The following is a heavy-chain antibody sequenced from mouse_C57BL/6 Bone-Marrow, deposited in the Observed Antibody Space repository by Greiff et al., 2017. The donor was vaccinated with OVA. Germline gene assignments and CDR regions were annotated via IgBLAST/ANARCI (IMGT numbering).Heavy chain of an antibody. J-gene: IGHJ3*01. D-gene: IGHD2-4*01. Sequence: QVQLQQSGAELVKPGASVKLSCKASGYTFTSYWMHWVKQRPGQGLEWIGMIHPNSGSTNYNEKFKSKATLTVDKSSSTAYMQLSSLTSEDSAVYYCARVDYDGAWFAYWGQGTLVTVSA. CDR3: ARVDYDGAWFAY. V-gene: IGHV1-64*01. CDR2: IHPNSGST. CDR1: GYTFTSYW.